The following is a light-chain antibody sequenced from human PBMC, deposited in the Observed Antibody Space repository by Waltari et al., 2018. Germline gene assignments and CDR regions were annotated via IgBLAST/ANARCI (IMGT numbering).Light chain of an antibody. Sequence: QSVLSQPPSASASPGQGVTISCSGSNSNIGFNSVFLYQHVPGTAPKLVIFRDSQRPSGVPGRFSGSKSGTSASLAISGLRSEDEADYYCASWDQSLRGVVFGGGTKLTVL. CDR2: RDS. CDR1: NSNIGFNS. J-gene: IGLJ2*01. CDR3: ASWDQSLRGVV. V-gene: IGLV1-47*01.